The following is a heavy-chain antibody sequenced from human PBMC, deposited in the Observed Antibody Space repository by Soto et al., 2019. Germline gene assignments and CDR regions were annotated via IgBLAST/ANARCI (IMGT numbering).Heavy chain of an antibody. D-gene: IGHD2-2*01. J-gene: IGHJ6*02. CDR2: IYYSGST. CDR1: GGSISSYY. CDR3: AGSGIVVVPAATPLYYYGMDV. Sequence: SETLSLTCTVSGGSISSYYWSWIRQPPGKGLEWIGYIYYSGSTNYNPSLKSRVTISVDTSKNQFSLKLSSVTAADTAVYYCAGSGIVVVPAATPLYYYGMDVWGQGTTVTVSS. V-gene: IGHV4-59*01.